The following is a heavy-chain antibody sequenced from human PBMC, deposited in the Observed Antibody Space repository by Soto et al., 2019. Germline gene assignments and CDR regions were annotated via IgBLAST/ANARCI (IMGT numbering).Heavy chain of an antibody. J-gene: IGHJ4*02. D-gene: IGHD3-10*01. CDR1: GGTFSSYT. V-gene: IGHV1-69*08. CDR2: IIPILGIA. Sequence: QVQLVQSGAEVKKPGSSVKVPCKASGGTFSSYTISWVRQAPGQGLEWMGRIIPILGIANYAQKFQGRVTITADKSTSTAYMELSSLRSEDTAVYYCARDRGSGHFDYWGQGTLVTVSS. CDR3: ARDRGSGHFDY.